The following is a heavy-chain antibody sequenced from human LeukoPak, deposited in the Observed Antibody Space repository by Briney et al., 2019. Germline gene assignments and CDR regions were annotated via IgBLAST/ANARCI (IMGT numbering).Heavy chain of an antibody. CDR1: GGPFSGYY. D-gene: IGHD6-19*01. CDR3: ARAYSSGATRFDY. CDR2: INHSGST. J-gene: IGHJ4*02. Sequence: SETLSLTCAVYGGPFSGYYWSWIRQPPGKGLEWIGEINHSGSTYYNPSLKSRVTISVDTSKNQFSLKLSSVTAADTAVYYCARAYSSGATRFDYWGQGTLVTVSS. V-gene: IGHV4-34*01.